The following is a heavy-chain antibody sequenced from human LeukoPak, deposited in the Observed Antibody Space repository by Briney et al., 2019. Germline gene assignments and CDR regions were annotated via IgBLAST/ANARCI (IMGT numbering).Heavy chain of an antibody. CDR2: IYYSGST. J-gene: IGHJ4*02. CDR3: ARTHSGYDYRYFDY. Sequence: SETLSLTCTVSGGSISSGDYYWSWIRQPPGKGLEWIGYIYYSGSTYYNPSLKSRVTISVDTSKIQFSLKLSSVTAADTAVYYCARTHSGYDYRYFDYWGQGTLVTVSS. V-gene: IGHV4-30-4*01. D-gene: IGHD5-12*01. CDR1: GGSISSGDYY.